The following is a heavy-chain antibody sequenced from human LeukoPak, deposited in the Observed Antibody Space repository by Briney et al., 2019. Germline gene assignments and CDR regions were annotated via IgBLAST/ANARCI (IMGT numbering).Heavy chain of an antibody. CDR1: GGSISTYY. V-gene: IGHV4-59*08. CDR3: ARAVADKTFDY. J-gene: IGHJ4*02. Sequence: SETLSLTCTVSGGSISTYYWSWIRQPPGKGLEWIGHLYNSGSTNYHPSLRSRLTISVDTSKNQFSLRLSSVTAADTAVYYCARAVADKTFDYWGPGTLVTVSS. CDR2: LYNSGST.